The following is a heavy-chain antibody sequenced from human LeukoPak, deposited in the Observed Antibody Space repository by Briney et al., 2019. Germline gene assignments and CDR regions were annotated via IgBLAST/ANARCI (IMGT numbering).Heavy chain of an antibody. D-gene: IGHD6-19*01. J-gene: IGHJ4*02. Sequence: SVKVSCKAPGGTFSSYAISWVRQAPGQGLEWMGRIIPILGIANYAQKFQGRVTITADKSTSTAYMELSSLRSEDTAVYYCARDRQGIAVAGYFDYWGQGTLVTVSS. CDR1: GGTFSSYA. CDR2: IIPILGIA. V-gene: IGHV1-69*04. CDR3: ARDRQGIAVAGYFDY.